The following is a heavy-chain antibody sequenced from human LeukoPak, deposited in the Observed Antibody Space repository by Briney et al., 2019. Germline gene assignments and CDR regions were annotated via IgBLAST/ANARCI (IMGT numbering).Heavy chain of an antibody. D-gene: IGHD4-17*01. Sequence: GGSLRLSCAASGFTFSSYWMSWVRQAPGKGLEWVANIKQDGSEKYYVDSVKGRSTISRDNAKNSLYLQMNGLRAGDTAVYYCARGGTVRPVTDYWGQGTLVTVSS. J-gene: IGHJ4*02. CDR3: ARGGTVRPVTDY. V-gene: IGHV3-7*04. CDR1: GFTFSSYW. CDR2: IKQDGSEK.